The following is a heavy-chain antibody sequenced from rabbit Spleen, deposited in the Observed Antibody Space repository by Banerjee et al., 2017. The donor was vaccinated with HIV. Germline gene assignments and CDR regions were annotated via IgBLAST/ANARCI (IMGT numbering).Heavy chain of an antibody. CDR2: ISTNSGTS. V-gene: IGHV1S43*01. CDR1: GFYFSHNDV. CDR3: GGDDIGDVSLSNLGL. D-gene: IGHD2-1*01. Sequence: QEQVEESGGGLVKPGGTLTLTCKASGFYFSHNDVMCWVRQAPGKGLEWIGCISTNSGTSYSACWRKARFPFSSSTTLNTATMQQNSMPAAEAAAYFCGGDDIGDVSLSNLGLWGPGTLVTVS. J-gene: IGHJ4*01.